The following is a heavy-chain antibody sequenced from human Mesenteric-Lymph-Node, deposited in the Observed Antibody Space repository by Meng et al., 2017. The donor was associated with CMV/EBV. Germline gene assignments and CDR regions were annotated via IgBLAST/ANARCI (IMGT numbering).Heavy chain of an antibody. V-gene: IGHV4-59*01. CDR2: IYYSGST. Sequence: SETLSLTCTVSGGSISSYYWSWVRQPPGKGLEWIGYIYYSGSTNYNPSLKSRVTISVDTSKNQFSLKLRSVTAADTAVYYCARDGGGGYYWGQGTLVIVSS. D-gene: IGHD3-16*01. J-gene: IGHJ4*02. CDR3: ARDGGGGYY. CDR1: GGSISSYY.